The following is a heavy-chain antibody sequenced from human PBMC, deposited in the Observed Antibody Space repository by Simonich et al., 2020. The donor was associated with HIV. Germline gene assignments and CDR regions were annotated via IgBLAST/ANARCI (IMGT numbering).Heavy chain of an antibody. J-gene: IGHJ1*01. D-gene: IGHD3-22*01. CDR2: INSSSIYI. CDR1: GFTFISYS. V-gene: IGHV3-21*01. CDR3: ARVRDSSGYYPEAEYFQH. Sequence: EVQLVESGGGLVQPGGSLRLSCAASGFTFISYSWNWVRQAPGEGLEWFSSINSSSIYIYYADSVKGRFHISRDNAKNSLYLQMNSLRAEDTAVYYCARVRDSSGYYPEAEYFQHWGQGTLVTVSS.